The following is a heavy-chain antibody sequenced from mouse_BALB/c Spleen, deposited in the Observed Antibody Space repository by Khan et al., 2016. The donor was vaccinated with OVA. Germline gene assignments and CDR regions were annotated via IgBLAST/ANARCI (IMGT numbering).Heavy chain of an antibody. V-gene: IGHV9-3-1*01. J-gene: IGHJ1*01. D-gene: IGHD6-1*01. CDR2: INTYTGAP. CDR3: ARSASYWVFDV. Sequence: QIQLVQSGPELKKPGETVKISCKASGYTFKNYGMIWVKQAPGKGLKWMGWINTYTGAPTYADDFKGRFAFSLETSANTAYEQINNRKNEDTATYFCARSASYWVFDVRGAGTTVTVSS. CDR1: GYTFKNYG.